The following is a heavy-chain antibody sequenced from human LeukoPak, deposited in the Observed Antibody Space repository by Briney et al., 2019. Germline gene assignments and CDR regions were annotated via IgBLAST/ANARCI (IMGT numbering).Heavy chain of an antibody. CDR1: GFTFSNYW. J-gene: IGHJ4*02. D-gene: IGHD1-7*01. CDR2: INQDGSEK. Sequence: GGSLRLSCAASGFTFSNYWMSWVRQAPGKGLEWVANINQDGSEKYYVDSVKGRFTISRDNAKNSLYLQMNSLRAEDTAVYYCAIYSWELRGYWGQETLVTVSS. V-gene: IGHV3-7*01. CDR3: AIYSWELRGY.